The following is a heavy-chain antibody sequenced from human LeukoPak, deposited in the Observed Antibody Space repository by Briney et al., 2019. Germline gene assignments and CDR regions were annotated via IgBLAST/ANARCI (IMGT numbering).Heavy chain of an antibody. CDR1: GFSLSTSGVG. Sequence: SGPTLVNPTQTLTLTCTFSGFSLSTSGVGVGWIRQPPGKALEWLALIYWNDGKRYSPSLKSRLTITKDTSKNQVVLTMTNMDPVDTATYYCAHSRITMVRGVIILPRFDYWGQGTLVTVSS. D-gene: IGHD3-10*01. CDR2: IYWNDGK. J-gene: IGHJ4*02. V-gene: IGHV2-5*01. CDR3: AHSRITMVRGVIILPRFDY.